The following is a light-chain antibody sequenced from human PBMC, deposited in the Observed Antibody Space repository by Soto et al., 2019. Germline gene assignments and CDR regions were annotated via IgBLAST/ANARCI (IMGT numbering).Light chain of an antibody. CDR1: QTVGNNY. J-gene: IGKJ1*01. CDR2: GAS. V-gene: IGKV3-20*01. Sequence: EIVLTQSPGTLSLSPGERATLSCRASQTVGNNYLDWYQQKPGQAPRLLIYGASSRATVIPDRVSGSVSGTDFTLTISRLEPEDFAVYYCRQSATSPRTFGQGTKVEIK. CDR3: RQSATSPRT.